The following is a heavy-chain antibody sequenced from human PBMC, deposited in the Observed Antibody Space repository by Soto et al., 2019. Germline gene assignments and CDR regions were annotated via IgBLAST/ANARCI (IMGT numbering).Heavy chain of an antibody. CDR1: GYSFTSYR. Sequence: GESLKISCKGSGYSFTSYRIGWVRQMPGKGLEWMGIIYPGDSDTRYSPSFQGQVTISADKSISTAYLQWSSLKASDTAMYYCERRRSNYSPSDYGMDVWGEGTAVTVSS. D-gene: IGHD4-4*01. V-gene: IGHV5-51*01. CDR3: ERRRSNYSPSDYGMDV. J-gene: IGHJ6*04. CDR2: IYPGDSDT.